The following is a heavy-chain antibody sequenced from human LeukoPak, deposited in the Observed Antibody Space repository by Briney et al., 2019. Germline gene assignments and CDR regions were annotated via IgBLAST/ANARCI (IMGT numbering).Heavy chain of an antibody. J-gene: IGHJ4*02. Sequence: SETLSLTCGASGGSITTTNYWTWVRQPPGKGLEWIGEVNLQGSTNYNPSLMGRVAISVDMSENHISLQLTSVTAADTAVYYCAREGGPYRPLDYSGQGTLVTVSS. CDR3: AREGGPYRPLDY. CDR1: GGSITTTNY. CDR2: VNLQGST. V-gene: IGHV4-4*02.